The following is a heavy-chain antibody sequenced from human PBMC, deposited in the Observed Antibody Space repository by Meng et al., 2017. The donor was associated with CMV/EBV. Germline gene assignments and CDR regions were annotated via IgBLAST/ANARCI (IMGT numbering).Heavy chain of an antibody. CDR2: ISSSSSYI. J-gene: IGHJ6*02. V-gene: IGHV3-21*01. Sequence: GESLKISCAASGFTFSNAWMSWVRQAPGKGLEWVSSISSSSSYIYYADSVKGRFTISRDNAKNSLYLQMNSLRAEDTAVYYCAPLLTYYDFWSGYRYGMDVWGQGTTVTVSS. CDR3: APLLTYYDFWSGYRYGMDV. CDR1: GFTFSNAW. D-gene: IGHD3-3*01.